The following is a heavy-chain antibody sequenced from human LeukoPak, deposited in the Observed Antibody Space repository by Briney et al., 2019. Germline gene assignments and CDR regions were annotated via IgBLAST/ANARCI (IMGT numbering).Heavy chain of an antibody. J-gene: IGHJ4*02. CDR1: GFTFSSYG. V-gene: IGHV3-30*18. Sequence: GGSLRLSCAASGFTFSSYGMLWVRQAPGKGLEWVAVISYDGSNKYYADSVKGRFTISRDNSKNTLYLQMNSLRAEDTAVYYCAKDAAAAGTFDYWGQGTLVTVSS. CDR3: AKDAAAAGTFDY. CDR2: ISYDGSNK. D-gene: IGHD6-13*01.